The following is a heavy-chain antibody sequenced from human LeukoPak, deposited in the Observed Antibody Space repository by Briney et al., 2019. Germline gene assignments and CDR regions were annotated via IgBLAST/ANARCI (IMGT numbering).Heavy chain of an antibody. D-gene: IGHD3-22*01. CDR2: LSGSGGTI. CDR1: GFTLSNYA. Sequence: GGSLRLSCEASGFTLSNYAMSWVRQAPGKGLEWVSTLSGSGGTIYYADSVKGRFTISRDNSKNTLYLQVNSLRAEDTAIYYCGREIDSSGYQANYFDYWGQGTLVTVSS. V-gene: IGHV3-23*01. CDR3: GREIDSSGYQANYFDY. J-gene: IGHJ4*02.